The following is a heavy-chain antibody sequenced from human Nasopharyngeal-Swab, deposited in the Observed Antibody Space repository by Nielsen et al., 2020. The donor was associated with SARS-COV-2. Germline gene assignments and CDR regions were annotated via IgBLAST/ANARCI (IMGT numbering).Heavy chain of an antibody. J-gene: IGHJ5*02. D-gene: IGHD3-9*01. V-gene: IGHV4-34*01. CDR1: GGSFSGSY. Sequence: SETLSLPCAVYGGSFSGSYWSWIRQPPGKGLEWIGEINHSGSTNYTPSLKSRVTISVDTSKNQFSLRLSSVTAADTAVYYCARGPGYYDILTGYFRFDPWGQGTLVTVSS. CDR2: INHSGST. CDR3: ARGPGYYDILTGYFRFDP.